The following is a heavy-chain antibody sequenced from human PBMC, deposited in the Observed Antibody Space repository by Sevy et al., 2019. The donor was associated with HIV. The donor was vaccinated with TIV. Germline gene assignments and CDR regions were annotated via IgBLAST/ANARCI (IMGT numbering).Heavy chain of an antibody. D-gene: IGHD4-17*01. J-gene: IGHJ4*02. CDR3: ARDLEFYDYGDYGPAFMPDY. V-gene: IGHV3-33*01. CDR2: IWFDGSNT. CDR1: GFTFSTYG. Sequence: WGSLRLSCAASGFTFSTYGMHWVRQAPGKGLEWVALIWFDGSNTYYADSVKGRFTISRDIAKNTLHLLMNSLRAEDTAVYYCARDLEFYDYGDYGPAFMPDYWGQGTLVTVSS.